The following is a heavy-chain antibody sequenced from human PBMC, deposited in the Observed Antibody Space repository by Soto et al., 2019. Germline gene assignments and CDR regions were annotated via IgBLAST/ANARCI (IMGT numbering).Heavy chain of an antibody. CDR3: AKDTRIAARPIGYFDH. J-gene: IGHJ4*02. Sequence: EVQLLESGGGLVQPGGSLRLTCAASGFTFGSYAMSWVRQAQGKGREWVSSLSGSSLTVYYADSVKGRFTISRDNSDNTLFLEMTSLRAEDTAFYYCAKDTRIAARPIGYFDHWGQGTLVTVSS. V-gene: IGHV3-23*01. D-gene: IGHD6-6*01. CDR1: GFTFGSYA. CDR2: LSGSSLTV.